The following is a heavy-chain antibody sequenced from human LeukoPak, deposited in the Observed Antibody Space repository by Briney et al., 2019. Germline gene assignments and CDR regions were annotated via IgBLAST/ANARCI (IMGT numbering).Heavy chain of an antibody. D-gene: IGHD2-2*03. Sequence: GGPLRLSCAASGFTFSSYNMNWVRQAPGKGLEWVSSISSSSTYLFYADSVKGRFTISRDNAKNSLYLQMSSLRAEDTAVYYCARDLDIVVVPASWFDPWGQGTLVTVSS. V-gene: IGHV3-21*01. CDR1: GFTFSSYN. CDR3: ARDLDIVVVPASWFDP. CDR2: ISSSSTYL. J-gene: IGHJ5*02.